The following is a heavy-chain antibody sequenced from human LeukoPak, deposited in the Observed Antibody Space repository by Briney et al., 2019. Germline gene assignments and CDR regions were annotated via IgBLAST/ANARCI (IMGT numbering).Heavy chain of an antibody. V-gene: IGHV3-23*01. CDR3: ARDVVAATGFTNWFDP. Sequence: SGGSLRLSCAASGVTFRNYAMMWVRQAPGKGLELVSSIRAGGDNTYYADSVTGRFTISRDNSKTTLFLQMNSLRAEDTAVYYCARDVVAATGFTNWFDPWGQGTLVTVSS. CDR2: IRAGGDNT. CDR1: GVTFRNYA. D-gene: IGHD2-15*01. J-gene: IGHJ5*02.